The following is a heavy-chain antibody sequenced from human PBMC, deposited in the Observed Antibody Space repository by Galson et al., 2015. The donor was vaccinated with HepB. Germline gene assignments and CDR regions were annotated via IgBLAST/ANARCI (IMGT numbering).Heavy chain of an antibody. CDR2: IGTSGYKT. J-gene: IGHJ6*02. Sequence: SLRLSCAASQLTLSSYAMSWVRQAPGKGLEWVSAIGTSGYKTYYADSVTGRFTVSRDNFKNTLFLQLNSLRAEDTAIYYCAKETQGEYGYYGMDVWGQGTTVTVSS. V-gene: IGHV3-23*01. CDR1: QLTLSSYA. D-gene: IGHD4-17*01. CDR3: AKETQGEYGYYGMDV.